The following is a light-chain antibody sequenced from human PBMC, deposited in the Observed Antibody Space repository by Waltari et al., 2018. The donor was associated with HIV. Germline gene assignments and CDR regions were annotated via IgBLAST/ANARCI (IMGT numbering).Light chain of an antibody. CDR3: QSADISDYYLVL. V-gene: IGLV3-25*03. CDR1: ALPNQY. Sequence: SYALTQPPSVSVSPGQTARITCSGDALPNQYAYWYQQKPGQAPVLMRYKDSQRTSGSRERCCGSTSGTTVTLTISGGQAEDEADDYCQSADISDYYLVLFGGGTKLTVL. CDR2: KDS. J-gene: IGLJ3*02.